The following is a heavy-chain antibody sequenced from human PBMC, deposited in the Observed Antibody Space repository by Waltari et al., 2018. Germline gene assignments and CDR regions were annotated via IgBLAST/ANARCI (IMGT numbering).Heavy chain of an antibody. V-gene: IGHV4-39*01. CDR1: GGSISSSSYY. J-gene: IGHJ6*02. CDR3: ATIGYGMDV. Sequence: QLQLQESGPGLVKPSETLSLTCPVSGGSISSSSYYWGGIRQPPGKGLEWIGSIYYSGSTYYNPSLKSRVTISVDTSKNQFSLKLSSVTAADTAVYYCATIGYGMDVWGQGTTVTVSS. CDR2: IYYSGST.